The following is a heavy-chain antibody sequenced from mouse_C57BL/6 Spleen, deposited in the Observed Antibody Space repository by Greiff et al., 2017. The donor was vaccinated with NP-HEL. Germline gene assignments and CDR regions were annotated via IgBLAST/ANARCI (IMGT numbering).Heavy chain of an antibody. D-gene: IGHD2-10*01. V-gene: IGHV1-50*01. CDR2: IDPSDSYT. Sequence: QVQLQQPGAELVKPGASVKLSCKASGYTFTSYWMQWVKQRPGQGLEWIGEIDPSDSYTNYNQKFKGKATLTVDTSSSTAYMQLSSLTSEDSAVYYCARSIGPTGHYFDYWGQGTTLTVSS. CDR1: GYTFTSYW. J-gene: IGHJ2*01. CDR3: ARSIGPTGHYFDY.